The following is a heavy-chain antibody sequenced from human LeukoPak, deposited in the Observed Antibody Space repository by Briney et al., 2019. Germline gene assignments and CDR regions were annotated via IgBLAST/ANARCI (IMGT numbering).Heavy chain of an antibody. J-gene: IGHJ4*02. V-gene: IGHV3-7*01. D-gene: IGHD1-7*01. CDR3: AREDDWNYEDF. Sequence: GGSLRLSCAASGFTFSNYWMSWVRQAPGKGLEWVANIKQDGSEKYYVNSVKGRFTISRDNAKNSLYLQMNSLRAEDTAIYYCAREDDWNYEDFWGQGTLVTVSS. CDR1: GFTFSNYW. CDR2: IKQDGSEK.